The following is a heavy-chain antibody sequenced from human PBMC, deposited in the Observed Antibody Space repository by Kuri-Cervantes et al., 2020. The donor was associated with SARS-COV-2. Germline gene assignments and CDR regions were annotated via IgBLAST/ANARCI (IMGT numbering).Heavy chain of an antibody. Sequence: ASVKVSCKASGYTFTSYAMHWVRQAPGQRLEWMGWINAGNGNTKYSQKFQGRVTITRDTSASTAYMELSSLRSEDTAVYYCARRPPYCSGGSCYYYYYGMDVWGQGTTVTVSS. CDR2: INAGNGNT. CDR1: GYTFTSYA. V-gene: IGHV1-3*01. CDR3: ARRPPYCSGGSCYYYYYGMDV. J-gene: IGHJ6*02. D-gene: IGHD2-15*01.